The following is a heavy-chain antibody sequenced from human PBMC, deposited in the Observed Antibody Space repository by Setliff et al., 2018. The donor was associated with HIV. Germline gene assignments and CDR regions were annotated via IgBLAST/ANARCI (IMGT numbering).Heavy chain of an antibody. Sequence: PGESLRLSCAASGFTFSNYNMNWVRQAPGKGLEWVSSISSSSSYIYYANSVKGRFTISRDNAKNSLYLQMNSLRAEDTAVYYCAREWAVAGGNWFDPWGQGTLVTVSS. CDR3: AREWAVAGGNWFDP. J-gene: IGHJ5*02. CDR1: GFTFSNYN. D-gene: IGHD6-19*01. V-gene: IGHV3-21*01. CDR2: ISSSSSYI.